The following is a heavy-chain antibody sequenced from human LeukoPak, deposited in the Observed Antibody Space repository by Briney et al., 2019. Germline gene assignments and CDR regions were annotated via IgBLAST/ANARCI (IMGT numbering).Heavy chain of an antibody. D-gene: IGHD3-16*02. V-gene: IGHV1-69*05. CDR3: ARGTQSNVSPLDY. CDR1: GGTFSSYA. CDR2: IIPIFGTA. Sequence: SVKVSCKASGGTFSSYAISWVRQAPGQGLEWMGRIIPIFGTANYAQKVQGRVTITTDEATSTAYMELSSLRSEDTAVYYCARGTQSNVSPLDYWGQGTLVTVSS. J-gene: IGHJ4*02.